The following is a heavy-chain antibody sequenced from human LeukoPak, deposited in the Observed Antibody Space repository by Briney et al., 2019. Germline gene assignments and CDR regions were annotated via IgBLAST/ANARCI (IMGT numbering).Heavy chain of an antibody. D-gene: IGHD3-10*01. CDR2: ISGSGGST. CDR3: AKQRWFGELLTDY. J-gene: IGHJ4*02. Sequence: GGSLRLSCAASGFTFSSYAMSWVRQAPGKGLEWVSAISGSGGSTYYADSVKGRFTISRDNSKNTLYLQMNSLRAEDTAVYYRAKQRWFGELLTDYWGQGTLVTVSS. V-gene: IGHV3-23*01. CDR1: GFTFSSYA.